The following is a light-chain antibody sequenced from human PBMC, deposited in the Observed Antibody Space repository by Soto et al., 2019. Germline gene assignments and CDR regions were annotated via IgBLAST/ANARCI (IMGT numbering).Light chain of an antibody. J-gene: IGKJ1*01. CDR3: QQYFEWPPMT. V-gene: IGKV3-15*01. CDR2: GAS. Sequence: VVMTQSPATLSVSPCEIATLSCSPSETVATNLALYQQKPGQAPRLLISGASTRAAGISDRFRGSGSGTEFTLTISSLRSEDSAIYYCQQYFEWPPMTFGQGTKVDIK. CDR1: ETVATN.